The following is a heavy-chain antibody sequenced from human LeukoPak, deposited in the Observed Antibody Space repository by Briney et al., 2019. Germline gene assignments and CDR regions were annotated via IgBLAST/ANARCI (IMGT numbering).Heavy chain of an antibody. CDR2: INAGNGNT. Sequence: ASVKVSCKASGYTFTSYAMHWVRQAPGQRLEWMGWINAGNGNTKYSQKFQGRVTITRDTSASTAYMELSSLRSEDTAVYYCARDFRSGGSCYYDYWGQGTLVTVSS. V-gene: IGHV1-3*01. CDR1: GYTFTSYA. J-gene: IGHJ4*02. D-gene: IGHD2-15*01. CDR3: ARDFRSGGSCYYDY.